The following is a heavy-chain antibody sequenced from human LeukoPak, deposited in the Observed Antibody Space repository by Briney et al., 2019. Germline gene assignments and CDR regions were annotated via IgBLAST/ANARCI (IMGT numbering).Heavy chain of an antibody. D-gene: IGHD6-6*01. CDR3: ARDLGVAVRPFSLFY. CDR2: NNPKSGVT. J-gene: IGHJ4*02. Sequence: ASVKVSCKASGYIFTGYYMHWVRQAPGQGPEWMGWNNPKSGVTNYAQKFQGRVTMTSDTSISTAYMNFSRLRSDDTAMYYCARDLGVAVRPFSLFYWGQGTLVTVSS. CDR1: GYIFTGYY. V-gene: IGHV1-2*02.